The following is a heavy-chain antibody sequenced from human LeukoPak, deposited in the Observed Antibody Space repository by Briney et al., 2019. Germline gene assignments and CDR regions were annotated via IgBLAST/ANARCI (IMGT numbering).Heavy chain of an antibody. CDR3: ARDSVYGDYDWYFDL. CDR2: ISAYNGNT. V-gene: IGHV1-18*01. CDR1: GYTFTSYG. D-gene: IGHD4-17*01. J-gene: IGHJ2*01. Sequence: ASVKVSCKASGYTFTSYGISWVRQAPGQGLEWMGWISAYNGNTNYAQKLQGRVTMTTDISTSTAYMELRSLRSDDTAVYYCARDSVYGDYDWYFDLWGRGTLVTVSS.